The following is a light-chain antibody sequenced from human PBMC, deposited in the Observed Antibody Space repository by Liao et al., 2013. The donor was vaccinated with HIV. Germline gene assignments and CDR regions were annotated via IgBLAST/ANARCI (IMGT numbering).Light chain of an antibody. J-gene: IGLJ2*01. V-gene: IGLV3-1*01. CDR3: QAWDSSTDVV. CDR1: KLGDKY. CDR2: QDN. Sequence: SYDLTQPPSVSVSPGQTASITCSGDKLGDKYACWYQQKPGQSPVLVIYQDNKRPSGIPERFSGSNSGNTATLTISGTQAMDEADYYCQAWDSSTDVVFGGGTKLTVL.